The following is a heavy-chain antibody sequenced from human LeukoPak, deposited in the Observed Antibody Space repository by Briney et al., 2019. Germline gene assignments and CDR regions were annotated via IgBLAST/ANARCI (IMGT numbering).Heavy chain of an antibody. CDR3: AKESPVLGAFDI. CDR1: GFTFSDHY. V-gene: IGHV3-11*05. J-gene: IGHJ3*02. CDR2: ISSSGTDT. Sequence: GGSLRLSCAASGFTFSDHYMSWIRQAPGKGLEWVAYISSSGTDTYYADPVKGRFTISRDNSKNTLYLQMNSLRAEDTAVYYCAKESPVLGAFDIWGQGTMVTVSS. D-gene: IGHD3-3*02.